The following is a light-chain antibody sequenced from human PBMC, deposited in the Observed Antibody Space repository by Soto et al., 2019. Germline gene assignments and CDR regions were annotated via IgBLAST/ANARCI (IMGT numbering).Light chain of an antibody. V-gene: IGLV1-44*01. CDR3: AAWDDSRNGPV. Sequence: QSVLTQPPSASGTPGQGVTISCSGSSSNIGSNPVNWYQHLPGTAPKCLIYSNNQRPSGVPDRFSGSKSGTPACLAISGLQADYGADYSGAAWDDSRNGPVFGGGTTLAVL. CDR2: SNN. J-gene: IGLJ3*02. CDR1: SSNIGSNP.